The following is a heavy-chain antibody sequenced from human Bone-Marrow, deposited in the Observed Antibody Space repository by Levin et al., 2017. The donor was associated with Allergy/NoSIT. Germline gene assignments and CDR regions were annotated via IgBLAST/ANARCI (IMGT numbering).Heavy chain of an antibody. V-gene: IGHV4-59*01. CDR1: GGSISSYY. CDR2: FFQSGGT. CDR3: ARGSSGYYAPLAF. D-gene: IGHD6-19*01. Sequence: SQTLSLTCTVSGGSISSYYWNWIRQPPGKGLEWIGHFFQSGGTNYNPSLASRITISLDTSKNQVSLKLTSVTAADTALYYCARGSSGYYAPLAFWGQGTLVTVSS. J-gene: IGHJ4*02.